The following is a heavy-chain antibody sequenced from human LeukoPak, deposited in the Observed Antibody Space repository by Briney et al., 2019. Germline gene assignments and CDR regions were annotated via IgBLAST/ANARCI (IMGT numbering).Heavy chain of an antibody. CDR1: GGSIRSFY. J-gene: IGHJ4*02. D-gene: IGHD5-18*01. CDR3: ARAVVDTAMAYDY. V-gene: IGHV4-59*01. CDR2: IYHSGST. Sequence: SETLSLTCTVSGGSIRSFYWSWIRQPPGKGLEWIGYIYHSGSTNYNPSLTGRVTMSADTSKNQFSLKLSSVTAADTAVYYCARAVVDTAMAYDYWGQGTLVTVSS.